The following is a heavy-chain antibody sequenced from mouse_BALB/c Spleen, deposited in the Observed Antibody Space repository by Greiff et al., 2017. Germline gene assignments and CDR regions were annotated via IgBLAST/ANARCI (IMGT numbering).Heavy chain of an antibody. Sequence: QVQLQQSGAELAKPGASVKMSCKASGYTFTSYWMHWVKQRPGQGLEWIGYINPSTGYTEYNQKFKDKATLTADKSSSTAYMQLSSLTSEDSAVYYCARGDYDPYFDYWGQGTTLTVSS. V-gene: IGHV1-7*01. CDR2: INPSTGYT. CDR3: ARGDYDPYFDY. D-gene: IGHD2-4*01. CDR1: GYTFTSYW. J-gene: IGHJ2*01.